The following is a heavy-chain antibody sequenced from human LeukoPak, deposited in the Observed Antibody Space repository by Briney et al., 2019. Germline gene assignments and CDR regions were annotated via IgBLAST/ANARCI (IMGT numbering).Heavy chain of an antibody. CDR3: AKDRYSSLNEIDY. J-gene: IGHJ4*02. CDR1: EFTFRTYG. V-gene: IGHV3-30*18. Sequence: GGSLRLSCAASEFTFRTYGMHWVRQAPGKGLEWVAVISYDGSYKFYADSVKGRFTISRDNSKSTLYLQMNSLRAGDTAIYYCAKDRYSSLNEIDYWGQGTLVTVSS. D-gene: IGHD6-19*01. CDR2: ISYDGSYK.